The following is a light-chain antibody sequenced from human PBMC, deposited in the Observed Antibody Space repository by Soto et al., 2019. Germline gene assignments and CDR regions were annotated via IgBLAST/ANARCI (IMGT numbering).Light chain of an antibody. CDR1: QSISSW. CDR3: QQYNYYSRT. CDR2: KAA. V-gene: IGKV1-5*03. Sequence: DIQMTQSPSTLSASVGDRVTITCRASQSISSWLAWYQQKPGKAPKLLIYKAASLESGVPSRFSGSGSGTEFTLTISSLQPDDFATDYCQQYNYYSRTFGQGNTVEIK. J-gene: IGKJ1*01.